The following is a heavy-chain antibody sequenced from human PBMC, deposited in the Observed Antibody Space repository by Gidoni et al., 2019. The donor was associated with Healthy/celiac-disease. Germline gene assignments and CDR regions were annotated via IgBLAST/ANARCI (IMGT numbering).Heavy chain of an antibody. D-gene: IGHD6-6*01. CDR3: ARDDAIPGGQLVEVFGFAPSKPKFDY. J-gene: IGHJ4*02. CDR2: ISSSSSYI. CDR1: GFTFSSYS. Sequence: EVQLVESGGGLVKPGGSLRLSCAASGFTFSSYSMNWVRQAPGKGLEWVSSISSSSSYIYYADSVKGRFTISRDNAKNSLYLQMNSLRAEDTAVYYCARDDAIPGGQLVEVFGFAPSKPKFDYWGQGTLVTVSS. V-gene: IGHV3-21*01.